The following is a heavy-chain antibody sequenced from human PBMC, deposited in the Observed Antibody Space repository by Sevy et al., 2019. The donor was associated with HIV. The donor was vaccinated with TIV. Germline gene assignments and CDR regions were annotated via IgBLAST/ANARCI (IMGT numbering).Heavy chain of an antibody. D-gene: IGHD1-26*01. J-gene: IGHJ4*02. CDR2: IYNNGHI. V-gene: IGHV4-4*09. CDR1: GGSITSLY. CDR3: AGENAWGRGYS. Sequence: SETLSLTCTVSGGSITSLYWNWIRQPPGKGLEWFANIYNNGHINYNPSLKSRVTLSLDTSNNQFSLRLSSGTAADTAMYYCAGENAWGRGYSWGQGTLVTVSS.